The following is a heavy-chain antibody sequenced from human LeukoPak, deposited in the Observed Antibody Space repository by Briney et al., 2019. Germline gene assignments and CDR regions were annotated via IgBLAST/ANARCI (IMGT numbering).Heavy chain of an antibody. CDR3: ARTTQLCDFWSGYYRY. V-gene: IGHV1-2*02. J-gene: IGHJ4*02. Sequence: ASVKVSCKASGYTFTGYYMHWVRQAPGQGLEWMGWINPNSGGTNYAQKFQGRVTMTRDTSISTAYMELSRLRSDDTAVYYCARTTQLCDFWSGYYRYWGQGTLVTVSS. CDR2: INPNSGGT. CDR1: GYTFTGYY. D-gene: IGHD3-3*01.